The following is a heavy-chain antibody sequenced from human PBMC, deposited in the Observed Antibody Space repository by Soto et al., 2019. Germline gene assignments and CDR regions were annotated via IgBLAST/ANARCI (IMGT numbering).Heavy chain of an antibody. V-gene: IGHV1-18*01. J-gene: IGHJ2*01. Sequence: QVQLVQSGAEVKEPGASVKLSCQASGYTFMNYAISWVRQAPGQGLEWMGWISPSTGDTDQAQNFQGRVTMTLDTSTNTANLEQRTVRSDDSAVYYCVRCYCSVGSCYTCWHFDLWGRGTLVTVS. CDR2: ISPSTGDT. CDR3: VRCYCSVGSCYTCWHFDL. D-gene: IGHD2-15*01. CDR1: GYTFMNYA.